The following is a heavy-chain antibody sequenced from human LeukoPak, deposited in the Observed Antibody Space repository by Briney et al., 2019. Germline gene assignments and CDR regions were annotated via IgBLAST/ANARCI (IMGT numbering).Heavy chain of an antibody. CDR3: ARHVLVVVPAAIRGDRSRFDY. Sequence: SQTLSLTCTVSGGSISSGGYYWSWIRQPPGKGLEWIGEINHSGSTNYNPSLKSRVTISVDTSKNQFSLKLSSVTAADTAVYYCARHVLVVVPAAIRGDRSRFDYWGQGTLVTVSS. CDR1: GGSISSGGYY. V-gene: IGHV4-30-2*01. D-gene: IGHD2-2*02. J-gene: IGHJ4*02. CDR2: INHSGST.